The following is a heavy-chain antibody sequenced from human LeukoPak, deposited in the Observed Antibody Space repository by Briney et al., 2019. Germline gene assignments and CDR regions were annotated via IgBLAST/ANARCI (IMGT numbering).Heavy chain of an antibody. J-gene: IGHJ4*02. CDR3: TTTYYDFWSGYRYY. V-gene: IGHV3-15*01. Sequence: GGSLRLSCAASGCTFSNAWMSWGRQVPGTGLEWVGRIKSKTDGGTTDYAAPVKGRFTISRDDSKNTLYLQMNSLKTEDTAVYYCTTTYYDFWSGYRYYWGQGTLVTVSS. D-gene: IGHD3-3*01. CDR1: GCTFSNAW. CDR2: IKSKTDGGTT.